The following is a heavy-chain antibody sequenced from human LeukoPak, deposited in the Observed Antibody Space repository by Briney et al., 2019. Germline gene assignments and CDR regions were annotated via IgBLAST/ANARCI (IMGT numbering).Heavy chain of an antibody. J-gene: IGHJ4*02. Sequence: GGSLRLSCAASGFSFSNYGMNWVRRAPGKGLEWMARISFDGSNKYYADSLKGRFTISRDNSKNTLYLQMNSLRAEDTAVYHCARADDSSGYYYNFDYWGQGTLVTVSS. CDR3: ARADDSSGYYYNFDY. CDR2: ISFDGSNK. V-gene: IGHV3-30*03. D-gene: IGHD3-22*01. CDR1: GFSFSNYG.